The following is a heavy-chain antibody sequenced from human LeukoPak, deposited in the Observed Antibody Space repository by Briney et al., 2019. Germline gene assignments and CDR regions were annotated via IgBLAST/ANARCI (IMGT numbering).Heavy chain of an antibody. CDR2: INPSGGST. J-gene: IGHJ4*02. CDR3: ARDGVAGTFYFDY. Sequence: GASVKVSCKASGYTFTSHYIHWVRHAPGQGLEWMGIINPSGGSTSYPQKFQGRVTMTRDTSTSTVYMELSSLRSEDTAVYFCARDGVAGTFYFDYWGQGILVTVSS. V-gene: IGHV1-46*01. CDR1: GYTFTSHY. D-gene: IGHD6-19*01.